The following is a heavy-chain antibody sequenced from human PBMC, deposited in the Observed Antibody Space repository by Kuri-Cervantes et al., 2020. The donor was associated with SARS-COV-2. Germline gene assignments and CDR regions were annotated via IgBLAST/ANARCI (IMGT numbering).Heavy chain of an antibody. CDR3: ARGGYSGYEGWFDP. Sequence: GSLRLSCAVYGGSFSGYYWSWIRQPPGKGLEWVGEINHSGSTNYNPSLKSRVTISVDTSKNQFSLKLSYVTAADTAVYYCARGGYSGYEGWFDPWGQGTLVTVSS. V-gene: IGHV4-34*01. CDR2: INHSGST. J-gene: IGHJ5*02. CDR1: GGSFSGYY. D-gene: IGHD5-12*01.